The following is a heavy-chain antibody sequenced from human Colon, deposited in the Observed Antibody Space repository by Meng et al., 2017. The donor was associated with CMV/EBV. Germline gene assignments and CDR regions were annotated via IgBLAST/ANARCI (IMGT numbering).Heavy chain of an antibody. V-gene: IGHV3-30*02. J-gene: IGHJ4*02. CDR1: GFIFSHYS. Sequence: QVRWVGSGGGVVQPGGSLRLSCVTSGFIFSHYSMQWVRQSPGKGLEWVAHIRFDGSQQFYVQSVKGRFTVSRHDPKNTLYLQMNDLRPEDTGVYYCATDHLWGMPNWGRGTLSPPPQ. CDR2: IRFDGSQQ. D-gene: IGHD3-3*02. CDR3: ATDHLWGMPN.